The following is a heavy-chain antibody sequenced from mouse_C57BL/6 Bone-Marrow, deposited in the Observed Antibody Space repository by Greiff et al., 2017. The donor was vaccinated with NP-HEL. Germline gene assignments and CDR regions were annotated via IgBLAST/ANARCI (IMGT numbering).Heavy chain of an antibody. CDR3: TRGYYSNPAWFAY. CDR1: GFTFSDAW. V-gene: IGHV6-6*01. J-gene: IGHJ3*01. D-gene: IGHD2-5*01. Sequence: EVKLMESGGGLVQPGGSMKLSCAASGFTFSDAWMDWVRQSPEKGLEWVAEIRNKANNHATYYAESVKGRFTISRDDSKSSVYLQMNSLRAEDTGIYYCTRGYYSNPAWFAYWGQGTLVTVSA. CDR2: IRNKANNHAT.